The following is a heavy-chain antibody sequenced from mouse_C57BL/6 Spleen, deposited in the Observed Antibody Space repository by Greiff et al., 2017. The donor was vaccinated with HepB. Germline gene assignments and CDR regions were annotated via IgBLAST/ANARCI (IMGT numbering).Heavy chain of an antibody. V-gene: IGHV5-17*01. CDR1: GFTFSDYG. J-gene: IGHJ3*01. CDR2: ISSGSSTI. D-gene: IGHD2-1*01. Sequence: EVQVVESGGGLVKPGGSLKLSCAASGFTFSDYGMHWVRQAPEKGLEWVAYISSGSSTIYYADTVKGRFTISGDNAKNTLFLQMTSLRSEDTAMYYCASARGNSPFAYWGQGTLVTVSA. CDR3: ASARGNSPFAY.